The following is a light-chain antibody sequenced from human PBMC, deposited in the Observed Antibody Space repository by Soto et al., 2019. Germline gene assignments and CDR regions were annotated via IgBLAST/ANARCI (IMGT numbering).Light chain of an antibody. Sequence: EIGLTQSPGTLSLSPGEKPTLSARPIQRITHKYLAGFQQEPGQTPRLLIHSVSIRATGIPDRFSGSGSGTDFTLTISRLEPEDFAVYYCQLYSGSPWTFGRGTKVEIK. CDR2: SVS. CDR3: QLYSGSPWT. CDR1: QRITHKY. V-gene: IGKV3-20*01. J-gene: IGKJ1*01.